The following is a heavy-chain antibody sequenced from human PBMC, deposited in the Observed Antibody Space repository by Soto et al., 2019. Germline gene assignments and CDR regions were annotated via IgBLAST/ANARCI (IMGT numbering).Heavy chain of an antibody. CDR1: GFSLSDYY. V-gene: IGHV3-11*01. Sequence: QVQLVESGGGLVKPRGSLRLSCAVSGFSLSDYYISWIRQAPGEGLEWVSYISSSGTGVHYADSVKGRFTISKDNANNSLYLQMTSLRAEDTAVYYCARVRGDSSGSYYFDHWGQGALVTVSS. CDR3: ARVRGDSSGSYYFDH. CDR2: ISSSGTGV. J-gene: IGHJ4*02. D-gene: IGHD3-22*01.